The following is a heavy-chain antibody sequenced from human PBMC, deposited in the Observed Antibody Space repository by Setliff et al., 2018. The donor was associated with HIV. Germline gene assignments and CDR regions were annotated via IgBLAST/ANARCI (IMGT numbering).Heavy chain of an antibody. CDR3: ARRGDGYFIGFDP. D-gene: IGHD5-12*01. J-gene: IGHJ5*02. CDR1: GYTFTTYW. CDR2: ILPGDSDT. Sequence: GESLKISCKGSGYTFTTYWIAWVRQMPGKGLEWMGIILPGDSDTRYSPSFQGQVTISADKSISTAYLQWSSLEASDTAMYYCARRGDGYFIGFDPWGQGTLVTVSS. V-gene: IGHV5-51*01.